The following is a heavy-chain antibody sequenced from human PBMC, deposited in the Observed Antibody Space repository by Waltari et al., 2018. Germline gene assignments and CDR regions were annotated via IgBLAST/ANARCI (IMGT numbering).Heavy chain of an antibody. CDR2: IYHSGST. CDR1: GYSISSGYY. J-gene: IGHJ6*03. Sequence: QVQLQESGPGLVKPSETLSLTCAVSGYSISSGYYWGWIRQPPGKGLEWIGSIYHSGSTYYNPSRKSRVTISVDTSKNQFSLKLSSVTAADTAVYYCARGEDYYYYYMDVWGKGTTVTVSS. V-gene: IGHV4-38-2*01. CDR3: ARGEDYYYYYMDV.